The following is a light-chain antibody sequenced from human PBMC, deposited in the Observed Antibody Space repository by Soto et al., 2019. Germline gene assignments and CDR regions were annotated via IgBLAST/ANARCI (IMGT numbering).Light chain of an antibody. CDR3: HQYDNWPPEYT. Sequence: EIVMTQSPATLSVSPGERATLSCRASQSVSSNVAWYQQKPGQAPRLLIHGASTRATVIPARFSGSGSGTEFTLTISGLQSEDFVLYYCHQYDNWPPEYTFGQGTKLEI. CDR1: QSVSSN. V-gene: IGKV3-15*01. J-gene: IGKJ2*01. CDR2: GAS.